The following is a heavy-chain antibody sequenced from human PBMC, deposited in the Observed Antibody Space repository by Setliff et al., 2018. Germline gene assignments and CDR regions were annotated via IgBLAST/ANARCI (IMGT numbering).Heavy chain of an antibody. J-gene: IGHJ5*02. D-gene: IGHD3-10*01. Sequence: PSETLSLTCAVYGGSFSGYYWSWIRQPPGKGLEWIGEINHSGSTNYNPSLKSRVTISVDTSKNQFSLKLSSVTAADTAVYYCAKNGFGVVALGVNNWFDPWGQGTLVTVSS. CDR1: GGSFSGYY. CDR2: INHSGST. CDR3: AKNGFGVVALGVNNWFDP. V-gene: IGHV4-34*01.